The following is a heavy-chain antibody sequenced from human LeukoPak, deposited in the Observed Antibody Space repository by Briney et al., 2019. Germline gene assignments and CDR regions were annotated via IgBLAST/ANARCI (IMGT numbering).Heavy chain of an antibody. CDR2: ISGSAIST. CDR1: GFTFGSYA. D-gene: IGHD1-7*01. V-gene: IGHV3-23*01. CDR3: AKDFYPLGNYVIYFVY. J-gene: IGHJ4*02. Sequence: GGSLRLSCAASGFTFGSYAMSWVRQAPGKGLEWVSTISGSAISTYYADSVKGRFTISRYNSKNTLYLQMNSLRPEDTAVYYCAKDFYPLGNYVIYFVYWGQGTLVTVSS.